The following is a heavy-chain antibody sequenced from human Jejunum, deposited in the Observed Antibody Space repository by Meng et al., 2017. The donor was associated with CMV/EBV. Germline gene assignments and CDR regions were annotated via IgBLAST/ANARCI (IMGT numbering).Heavy chain of an antibody. CDR3: AKGFYGSGSYFPYFNH. D-gene: IGHD3-10*01. Sequence: GFTFDDYAMNWVRQAPGRGLEWVSLISWDGGTTYHADSLKGRFTTSRDNSKNSLFLQMNSLRPEDTAMYYCAKGFYGSGSYFPYFNHWGQGTLVTVSS. J-gene: IGHJ4*02. CDR1: GFTFDDYA. V-gene: IGHV3-43D*03. CDR2: ISWDGGTT.